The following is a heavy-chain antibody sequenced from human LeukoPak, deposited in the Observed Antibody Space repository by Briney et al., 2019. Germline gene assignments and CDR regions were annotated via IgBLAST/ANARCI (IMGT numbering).Heavy chain of an antibody. J-gene: IGHJ5*02. V-gene: IGHV3-23*01. CDR2: ISGSGGST. Sequence: GGSLRLSCAASGFTFSSYDMSWVRQAPGKGLEWVSAISGSGGSTYYADSVKGRFTISRDNSKNTLYLQMNSLRAEDTAVYYCAKGSYFDWLQSRWFDPWGQGTLVTVSS. D-gene: IGHD3-9*01. CDR1: GFTFSSYD. CDR3: AKGSYFDWLQSRWFDP.